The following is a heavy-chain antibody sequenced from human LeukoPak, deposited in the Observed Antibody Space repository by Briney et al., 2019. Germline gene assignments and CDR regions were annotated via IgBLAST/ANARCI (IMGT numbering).Heavy chain of an antibody. J-gene: IGHJ4*02. CDR1: GGSISNYY. V-gene: IGHV4-59*01. Sequence: PSETLSLTCIVSGGSISNYYWSWIRQSPGTGLEWIGFIYYSGTTNYNPSLKSRVTISVDTSKNHFSLKLSSVTAADTAVYYCARDRNCGGDCYSVFDYWGQGTLVTVSS. D-gene: IGHD2-21*02. CDR2: IYYSGTT. CDR3: ARDRNCGGDCYSVFDY.